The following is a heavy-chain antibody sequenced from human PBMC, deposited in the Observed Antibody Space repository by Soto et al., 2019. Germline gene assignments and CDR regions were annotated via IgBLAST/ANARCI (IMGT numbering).Heavy chain of an antibody. D-gene: IGHD1-26*01. V-gene: IGHV1-2*02. Sequence: QVQLVQSGAEVKKPGASVKVSCKASGYTFTGYYMHWVRQAPGQGLEWMGWINPNSGGTNYEQKFQGRVTMTRDTSISTAYMELSRLRSDDTAVYYCARDASGGSYGWFDPWGQGTLVTVSS. J-gene: IGHJ5*02. CDR1: GYTFTGYY. CDR3: ARDASGGSYGWFDP. CDR2: INPNSGGT.